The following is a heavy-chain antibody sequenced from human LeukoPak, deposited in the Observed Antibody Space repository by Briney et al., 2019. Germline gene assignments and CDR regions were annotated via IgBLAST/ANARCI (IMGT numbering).Heavy chain of an antibody. D-gene: IGHD4-11*01. Sequence: PGGSLRLSCAASGFTFDDYGMSWVRQAPGKGLEWVSGINWNGGSTGYADSVKGLFTISRDNAKNSLYLQMNSLRAEDTALYYCARGYSNSDYCYYYMDVWGKGTTVTVSS. CDR1: GFTFDDYG. J-gene: IGHJ6*03. CDR2: INWNGGST. CDR3: ARGYSNSDYCYYYMDV. V-gene: IGHV3-20*04.